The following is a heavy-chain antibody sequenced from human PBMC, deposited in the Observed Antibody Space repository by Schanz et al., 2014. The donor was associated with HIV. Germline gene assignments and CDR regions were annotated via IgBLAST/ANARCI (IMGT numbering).Heavy chain of an antibody. V-gene: IGHV3-30*18. CDR3: ANTEFPYSSSSDYYYGMDV. Sequence: QVQLVESGGGVVQPGRSLRLSCAGSGLTFSSYGMHWVRQAPGKGLEWVAVISYDGSNKYYADSVKGRFTISRDNSKNTLYLQMNSLRAEDTAVYFCANTEFPYSSSSDYYYGMDVWGQGTTVIVSS. J-gene: IGHJ6*02. D-gene: IGHD6-6*01. CDR2: ISYDGSNK. CDR1: GLTFSSYG.